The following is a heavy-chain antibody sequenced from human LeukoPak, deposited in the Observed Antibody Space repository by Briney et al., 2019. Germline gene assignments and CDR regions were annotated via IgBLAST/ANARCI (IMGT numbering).Heavy chain of an antibody. J-gene: IGHJ4*02. Sequence: NPGGSLRLSCAASGFTVSNNYMSWVRQAPGKGLEWVSYISSSGSTIYYADSVKGRFTISRDNAKNSLYLQMNSLRAEDTAVYYCARDPGQQLVPNHFDYWGQGTLVTVSS. V-gene: IGHV3-11*04. CDR1: GFTVSNNY. CDR3: ARDPGQQLVPNHFDY. CDR2: ISSSGSTI. D-gene: IGHD6-13*01.